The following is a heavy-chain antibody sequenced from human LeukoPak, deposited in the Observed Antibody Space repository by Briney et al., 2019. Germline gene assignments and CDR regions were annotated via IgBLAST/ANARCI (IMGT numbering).Heavy chain of an antibody. J-gene: IGHJ4*02. CDR3: AKGRYDSSGYYTTVDY. D-gene: IGHD3-22*01. CDR1: GGSISSYY. Sequence: SETLSLTCTVSGGSISSYYWSWIRQPPGKGLEWIGYTYYSGSTNYNPSLKSRVTISVDTSKNQFSLKLSSVTAADTAVYYCAKGRYDSSGYYTTVDYWGQGTLVTVSS. V-gene: IGHV4-59*01. CDR2: TYYSGST.